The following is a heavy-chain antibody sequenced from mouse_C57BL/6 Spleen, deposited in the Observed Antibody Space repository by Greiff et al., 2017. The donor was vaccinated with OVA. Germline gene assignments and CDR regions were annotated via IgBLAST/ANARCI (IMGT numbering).Heavy chain of an antibody. V-gene: IGHV5-16*01. D-gene: IGHD2-5*01. CDR1: GFTFSDYY. Sequence: EVHLVESEGGLVQPGSSMKLSCTASGFTFSDYYMAWVRQVPEKGLEWVANINYDGSSTYYLDSLKSRFIISRDNAKNILYLQMSSLKSEDTATYYCARENYSNYDWYFDVWGTGTTVTVSS. J-gene: IGHJ1*03. CDR3: ARENYSNYDWYFDV. CDR2: INYDGSST.